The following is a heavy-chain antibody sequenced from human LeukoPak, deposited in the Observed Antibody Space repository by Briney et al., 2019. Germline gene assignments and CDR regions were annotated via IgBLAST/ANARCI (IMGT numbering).Heavy chain of an antibody. J-gene: IGHJ4*02. V-gene: IGHV4-59*01. CDR1: GGSISSYY. CDR2: IYYSGST. CDR3: ARGSWPFDY. Sequence: PSETLSLTCTVSGGSISSYYWSWIRQPPGKGLEWIGYIYYSGSTNYNPSLKSRVTISVDTSKNQFSLKLSSVTAADTAVYYCARGSWPFDYWGQGTLVTVSS. D-gene: IGHD6-13*01.